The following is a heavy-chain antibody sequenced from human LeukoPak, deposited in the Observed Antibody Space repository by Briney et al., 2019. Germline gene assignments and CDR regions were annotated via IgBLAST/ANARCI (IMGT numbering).Heavy chain of an antibody. CDR2: IYPGDSKT. CDR3: ARHVGHDPGEYYYYGMDV. D-gene: IGHD1-1*01. CDR1: GYSFINYW. J-gene: IGHJ6*02. V-gene: IGHV5-51*01. Sequence: GESLKISCKGFGYSFINYWIGWVRQVPGKGLECIWIIYPGDSKTRYSPSFQGQVTISADKSIRTAYLQWSSLKASDTAMYYCARHVGHDPGEYYYYGMDVWGQGTTVTVSS.